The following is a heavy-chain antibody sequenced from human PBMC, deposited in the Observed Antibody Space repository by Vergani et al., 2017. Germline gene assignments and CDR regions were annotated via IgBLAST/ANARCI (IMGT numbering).Heavy chain of an antibody. CDR1: GFTFSSYT. CDR2: ISPSTNYI. CDR3: ARDLTTYVLRYVDGNSFDL. Sequence: EGQLVESGGGLVKPGGSLRLSCAASGFTFSSYTITWVRQAPGKGLEWVSSISPSTNYIYYADSVKGRFTISSDNARNSLYLQMNSLRAEDTAVYYCARDLTTYVLRYVDGNSFDLWGQGTLVTVSS. V-gene: IGHV3-21*01. J-gene: IGHJ4*02. D-gene: IGHD3-9*01.